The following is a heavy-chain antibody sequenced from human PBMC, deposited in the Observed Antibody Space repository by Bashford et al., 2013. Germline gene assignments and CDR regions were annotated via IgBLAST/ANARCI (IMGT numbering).Heavy chain of an antibody. Sequence: VASVKVSCKASGGTFSSYAISWVRQAPGQGLEWMGGIIPIFGTANYAQKFQGRVTMTEDTSTDTAYMELSSLRSEDTAVYYCARAYDFWSRPNWFDPWGQGTLVTVSS. J-gene: IGHJ5*02. CDR3: ARAYDFWSRPNWFDP. CDR2: IIPIFGTA. V-gene: IGHV1-69*06. CDR1: GGTFSSYA. D-gene: IGHD3-3*01.